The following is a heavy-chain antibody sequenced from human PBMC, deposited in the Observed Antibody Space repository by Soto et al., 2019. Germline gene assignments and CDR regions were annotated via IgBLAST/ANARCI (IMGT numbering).Heavy chain of an antibody. D-gene: IGHD5-12*01. CDR1: GGTFSSHA. V-gene: IGHV1-69*13. CDR2: IIPIFGTA. J-gene: IGHJ5*02. Sequence: SVKVSCKASGGTFSSHAISWVRQAPGQGLEWMGGIIPIFGTANYAQKFQGRVTITADESTTTAYMELSSLRSEDTAVYYCAAHIVATISWFDPWGQGTLVTVSS. CDR3: AAHIVATISWFDP.